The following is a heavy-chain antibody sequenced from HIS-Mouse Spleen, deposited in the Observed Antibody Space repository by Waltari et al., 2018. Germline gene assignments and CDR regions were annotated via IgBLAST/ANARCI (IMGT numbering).Heavy chain of an antibody. CDR2: ISYDGSNK. CDR1: GFTFSSYA. J-gene: IGHJ4*02. Sequence: QVQLVESGGGVVQPGRSLRLSCAASGFTFSSYAMHWVRQAPGKGLEWVAVISYDGSNKYYADSVKGRVTISRDNSKNTLYLQMNSLRAEDTAVYYCARRYSGYDLGYWGQGTLVTVSS. V-gene: IGHV3-30*04. CDR3: ARRYSGYDLGY. D-gene: IGHD5-12*01.